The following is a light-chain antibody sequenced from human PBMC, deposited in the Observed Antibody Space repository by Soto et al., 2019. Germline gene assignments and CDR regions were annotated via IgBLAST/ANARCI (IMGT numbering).Light chain of an antibody. J-gene: IGLJ3*02. CDR2: EVS. CDR1: SSDVGSYNL. V-gene: IGLV2-23*02. CDR3: CSYAGSSTWV. Sequence: QSVLTQPASVSGSPGQSITISCTGTSSDVGSYNLVSWYQQHPGKAPKLMIYEVSKRPSGVFNRFSGSKSGNTASLTISGLQAEDEADFYCCSYAGSSTWVFGGGTQPTVL.